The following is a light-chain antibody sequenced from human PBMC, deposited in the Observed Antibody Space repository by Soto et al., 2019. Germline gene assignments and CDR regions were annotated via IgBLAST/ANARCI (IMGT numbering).Light chain of an antibody. CDR2: GAS. CDR1: QSVSSN. J-gene: IGKJ2*01. CDR3: QQYNNWSRT. Sequence: EIVMTQSPATLSVSPGERATVSCRASQSVSSNLAWYQQKPGQAPRLLIYGASTRATGIPARFSGSGSGTEFTLTICSLQSEDFAFYYCQQYNNWSRTFCQGTKLEIK. V-gene: IGKV3-15*01.